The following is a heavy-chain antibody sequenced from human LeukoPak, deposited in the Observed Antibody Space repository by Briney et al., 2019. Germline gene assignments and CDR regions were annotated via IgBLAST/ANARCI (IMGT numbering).Heavy chain of an antibody. CDR3: TRAARSGYSYGWSFDF. Sequence: GGSLRLSCATSGFTFSNYDMHWVRQVTGKGLEWVSGIGTAGDTYYPGSVKGRFTVSRENAKNFLYLQMNSLRAGDTAVYYCTRAARSGYSYGWSFDFWGQGTLVTVSS. CDR2: IGTAGDT. CDR1: GFTFSNYD. D-gene: IGHD3-10*01. V-gene: IGHV3-13*01. J-gene: IGHJ4*02.